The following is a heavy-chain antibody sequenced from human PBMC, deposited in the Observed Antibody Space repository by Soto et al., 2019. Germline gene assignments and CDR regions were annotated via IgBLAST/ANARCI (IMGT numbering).Heavy chain of an antibody. J-gene: IGHJ4*02. D-gene: IGHD7-27*01. V-gene: IGHV4-31*03. CDR2: IYYSGNT. Sequence: QVQLQESGPGLVKPSQTLSLTCTVSGASISSNAYYWSWIRQLPGKGLEWIGYIYYSGNTYYNPFLKSRITISIDTSKSQFSLKLSSVSSADTAVYYCARRVIWGSASFDTWGQGTLVTVSS. CDR1: GASISSNAYY. CDR3: ARRVIWGSASFDT.